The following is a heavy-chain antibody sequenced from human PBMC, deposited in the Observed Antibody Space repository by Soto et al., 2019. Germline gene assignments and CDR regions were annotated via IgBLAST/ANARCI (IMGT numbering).Heavy chain of an antibody. Sequence: SETLSLTCTVSGGSISSYYLSWIRQPPGKGLEWIGYIYYSGSTNYNPSLKSRVTISVDTSKNQFSLKLRSVTAADTAVYYCARTHMVRGVMWTPDYFDYWGQGTLVTVPQ. D-gene: IGHD3-10*01. CDR3: ARTHMVRGVMWTPDYFDY. CDR1: GGSISSYY. J-gene: IGHJ4*02. V-gene: IGHV4-59*01. CDR2: IYYSGST.